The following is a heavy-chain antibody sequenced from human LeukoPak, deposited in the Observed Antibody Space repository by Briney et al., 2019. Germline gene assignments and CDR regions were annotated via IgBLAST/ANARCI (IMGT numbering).Heavy chain of an antibody. J-gene: IGHJ4*02. CDR2: IYSGGST. Sequence: GGSLRLSCAASGLTVSSNYKSWVRQAPGKGLEWVSVIYSGGSTYYADSVKGRFTISRDNSKNTVYLQMNSLRAEDTAVYYCAKYYYDSRGYPHYFDYWGQGTLVTVSS. CDR3: AKYYYDSRGYPHYFDY. D-gene: IGHD3-22*01. CDR1: GLTVSSNY. V-gene: IGHV3-53*01.